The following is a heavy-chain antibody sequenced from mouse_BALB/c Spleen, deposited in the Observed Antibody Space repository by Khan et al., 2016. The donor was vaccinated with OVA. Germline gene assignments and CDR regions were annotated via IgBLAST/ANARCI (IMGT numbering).Heavy chain of an antibody. J-gene: IGHJ2*01. CDR1: GFTFSGFG. CDR3: ACTGYSYVDD. D-gene: IGHD2-3*01. Sequence: EVELVESGGGLVQPGGSRKLSCAASGFTFSGFGMHWVRQAPEQGLEWVAYISSGSSTIYYAATVKGRFTISRDNPKNTLFLQIASRRSEETAMYYCACTGYSYVDDWGQGTTLKVSS. CDR2: ISSGSSTI. V-gene: IGHV5-17*02.